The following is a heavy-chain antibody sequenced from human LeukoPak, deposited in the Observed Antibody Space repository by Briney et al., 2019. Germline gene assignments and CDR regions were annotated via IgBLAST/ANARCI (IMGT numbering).Heavy chain of an antibody. CDR3: AREDIVLMVYAMGYFDY. D-gene: IGHD2-8*01. CDR2: IIPIFGTA. CDR1: VGTFSSYA. J-gene: IGHJ4*02. Sequence: ASVKVSCKASVGTFSSYAISWVRQAPGQGLEWMGRIIPIFGTANYAQKFQGRVTITTDESTSTAYMELSSLRSEDTAVYYCAREDIVLMVYAMGYFDYWGQGTLVTVSS. V-gene: IGHV1-69*05.